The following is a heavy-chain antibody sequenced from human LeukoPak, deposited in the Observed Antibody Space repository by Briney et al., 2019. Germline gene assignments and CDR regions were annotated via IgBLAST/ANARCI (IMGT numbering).Heavy chain of an antibody. CDR1: GFTFSSYA. Sequence: GGSLRLSCAASGFTFSSYAMHWVSQAPGKGLEWVAVISYDGSNKYYADSVKGRFTISRDNSKNTLYLQMNSLRAEDTAVYYCAREFEYSSGWYGNFDYWGQGTLVTVSS. D-gene: IGHD6-19*01. CDR3: AREFEYSSGWYGNFDY. CDR2: ISYDGSNK. V-gene: IGHV3-30-3*01. J-gene: IGHJ4*02.